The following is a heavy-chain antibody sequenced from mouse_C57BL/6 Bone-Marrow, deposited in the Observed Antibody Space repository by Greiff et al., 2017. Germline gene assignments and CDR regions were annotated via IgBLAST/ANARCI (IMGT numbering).Heavy chain of an antibody. Sequence: VQLQQSGPELVKPGASVKISCKASGYTFTDYYMNWVKQSHGKSLEWIGDINPNNGGTSYNQKFKGKATLTVDKSSSTAYMELRSLTSEDSAVYYCAYDYDVGGFDYWGQGTTLTVSS. J-gene: IGHJ2*01. CDR1: GYTFTDYY. CDR2: INPNNGGT. D-gene: IGHD2-4*01. CDR3: AYDYDVGGFDY. V-gene: IGHV1-26*01.